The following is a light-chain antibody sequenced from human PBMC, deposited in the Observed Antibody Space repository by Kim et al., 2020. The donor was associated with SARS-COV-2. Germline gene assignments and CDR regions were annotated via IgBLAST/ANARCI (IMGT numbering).Light chain of an antibody. Sequence: SYELTQPPSVSVAPGKTARITCGGNNIGSKSVHWYQQKPGQAHVLVIYYVSDRPSGIPGRFSGSNSGNTATLTISRVEAGDEADYYCQVWDSSSDHRVFGGGTQLTVL. CDR3: QVWDSSSDHRV. J-gene: IGLJ3*02. V-gene: IGLV3-21*04. CDR1: NIGSKS. CDR2: YVS.